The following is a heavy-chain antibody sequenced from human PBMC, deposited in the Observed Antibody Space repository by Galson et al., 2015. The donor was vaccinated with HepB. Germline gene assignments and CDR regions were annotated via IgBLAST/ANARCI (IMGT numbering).Heavy chain of an antibody. J-gene: IGHJ6*03. CDR1: GFTFSNAW. D-gene: IGHD2-2*01. V-gene: IGHV3-15*07. Sequence: SLRLSCAASGFTFSNAWMNWVRQAPGKGLEWVGRIKSKTDGGTTDYAAPVKGRFTISRDDSKDTLYLQMNSLKTEDTAVYYCTTDPSSHQYCSSIDYYYMVVPGHGTTVTV. CDR3: TTDPSSHQYCSSIDYYYMVV. CDR2: IKSKTDGGTT.